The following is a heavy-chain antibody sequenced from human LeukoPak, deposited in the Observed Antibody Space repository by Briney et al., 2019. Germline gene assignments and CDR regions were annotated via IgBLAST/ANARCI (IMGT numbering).Heavy chain of an antibody. J-gene: IGHJ4*02. Sequence: GGSLRLSCVASGFTFSYYSMNWVRQAPGKGLEWVSYINSISGEIWYADSVKGRFTISRDGAKNSLYLQMNSLRDEDTAVYYCARDHGYAFDYWGQGTLVTVSS. CDR3: ARDHGYAFDY. D-gene: IGHD5-12*01. V-gene: IGHV3-48*02. CDR2: INSISGEI. CDR1: GFTFSYYS.